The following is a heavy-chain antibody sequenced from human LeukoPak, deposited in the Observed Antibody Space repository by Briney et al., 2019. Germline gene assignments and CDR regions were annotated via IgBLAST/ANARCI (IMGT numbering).Heavy chain of an antibody. CDR1: GFTVSSNY. CDR2: IYSGGST. CDR3: ARDVYCSSTTCSYYFDY. Sequence: PGGSLRLSCAASGFTVSSNYMSWVRQAPGKGLEWVSVIYSGGSTYYADSVKGRFTISRDNSKNTLYLQMNSLRAEDTAVYYCARDVYCSSTTCSYYFDYWGQGTLVTVSS. J-gene: IGHJ4*02. D-gene: IGHD2-2*01. V-gene: IGHV3-53*01.